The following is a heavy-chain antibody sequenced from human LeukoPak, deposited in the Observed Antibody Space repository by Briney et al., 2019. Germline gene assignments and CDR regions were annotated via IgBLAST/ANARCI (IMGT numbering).Heavy chain of an antibody. J-gene: IGHJ4*02. D-gene: IGHD2-2*01. CDR3: ARRYSGYCSSTSCYVFDY. CDR1: GYSISSGYY. CDR2: IYYTGTT. Sequence: SETLSLTCTVSGYSISSGYYWGWIRQPPGKGLEWIGSIYYTGTTYYNPSLKSRVSIFVDTSKNQFSLRLTSVTTADTAVYYCARRYSGYCSSTSCYVFDYWGQGTLVTVSS. V-gene: IGHV4-38-2*02.